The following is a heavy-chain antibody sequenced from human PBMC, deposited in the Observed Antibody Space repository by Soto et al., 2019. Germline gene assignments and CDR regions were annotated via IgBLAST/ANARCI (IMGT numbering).Heavy chain of an antibody. CDR3: AQEDDYGHRQKASEI. CDR1: GFTFSIYG. CDR2: ISYDGSNK. D-gene: IGHD4-17*01. V-gene: IGHV3-30*18. J-gene: IGHJ3*02. Sequence: LRLSCAASGFTFSIYGMYWVRQAPGKGLEGVAVISYDGSNKYYADSVKGRFTISRDNSKNTLYLHMNSLRAEDTALYYCAQEDDYGHRQKASEIWGQGTMVT.